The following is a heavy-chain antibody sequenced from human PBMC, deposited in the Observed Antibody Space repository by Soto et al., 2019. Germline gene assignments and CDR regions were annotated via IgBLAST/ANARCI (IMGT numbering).Heavy chain of an antibody. CDR3: AKDRPRLTHNFLDVY. CDR2: ISAYNDYT. V-gene: IGHV1-18*01. D-gene: IGHD3-16*01. CDR1: GYTFTDHG. Sequence: QIQLVQSGAEVKKPGASVKVSCKASGYTFTDHGISWVRQAPGQGFEWMGWISAYNDYTAYAQKFQGRVTMTTDKYTNTAYMELRSLTSDDTAVYYCAKDRPRLTHNFLDVYWGQGTLVTVSS. J-gene: IGHJ4*02.